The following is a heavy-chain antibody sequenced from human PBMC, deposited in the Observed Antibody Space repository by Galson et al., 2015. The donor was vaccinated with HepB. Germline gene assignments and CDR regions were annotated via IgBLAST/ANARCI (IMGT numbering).Heavy chain of an antibody. J-gene: IGHJ3*02. CDR1: GDSVSNNHVA. D-gene: IGHD2-15*01. V-gene: IGHV6-1*01. CDR3: ARGAYSSFDI. Sequence: CAISGDSVSNNHVAWNWIRQSPSRGLEWLGRTYRGSNQYAASMRGRIAINSDTSTNRFSLQLSSVTPEDTGLYYCARGAYSSFDIWGQGTMVTVSS. CDR2: TYRGSN.